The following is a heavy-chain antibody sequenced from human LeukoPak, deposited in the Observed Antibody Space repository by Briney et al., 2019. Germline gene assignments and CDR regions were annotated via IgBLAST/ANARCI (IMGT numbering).Heavy chain of an antibody. Sequence: GGSLRLSCAASGFTFSSYWMSWVRQAPGKGLEWVANIKQDGSEKYYVDSVKGRFTISRDNAKNSLYLQMNSLRAEDTAVYYCARDIRRFLEWLLLDYWGQGTLVTVSS. CDR2: IKQDGSEK. CDR3: ARDIRRFLEWLLLDY. D-gene: IGHD3-3*01. J-gene: IGHJ4*02. V-gene: IGHV3-7*01. CDR1: GFTFSSYW.